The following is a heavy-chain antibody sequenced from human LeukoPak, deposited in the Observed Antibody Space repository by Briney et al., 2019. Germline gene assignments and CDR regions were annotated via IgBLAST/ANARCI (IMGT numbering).Heavy chain of an antibody. V-gene: IGHV3-21*01. CDR2: ISSSSRYI. CDR3: ARDLKYSSNWFDP. Sequence: IPGVSLLISCASSGFIFVRYAITLVRQPPVQCLKWVSSISSSSRYIYYAESVKGRFTISRDNAKNSLYLQMNSLRAEDTAVYYCARDLKYSSNWFDPWGQGTLVTVSS. CDR1: GFIFVRYA. D-gene: IGHD6-19*01. J-gene: IGHJ5*02.